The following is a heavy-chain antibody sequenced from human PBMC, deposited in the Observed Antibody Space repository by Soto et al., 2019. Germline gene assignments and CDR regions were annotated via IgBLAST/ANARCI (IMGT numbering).Heavy chain of an antibody. V-gene: IGHV4-34*01. D-gene: IGHD3-10*01. CDR1: GGSFSAYY. J-gene: IGHJ4*02. Sequence: SETLSLTCAVYGGSFSAYYLRWIRQPPGKGLEWIGEINHSGSTNYNPSLKSRVTISVDTSKNQFSLKLSSVTAAETAVYYCARXLRQYYGSGSPLDYWGQGTLXTVSS. CDR3: ARXLRQYYGSGSPLDY. CDR2: INHSGST.